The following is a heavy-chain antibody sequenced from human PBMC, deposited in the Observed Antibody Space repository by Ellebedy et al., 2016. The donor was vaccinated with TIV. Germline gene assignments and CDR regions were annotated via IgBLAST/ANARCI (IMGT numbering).Heavy chain of an antibody. CDR3: ARYAVGAYYFDY. CDR2: INQDGSAK. D-gene: IGHD3-10*01. CDR1: GFTFDDYA. V-gene: IGHV3-7*04. J-gene: IGHJ4*02. Sequence: GESLKISCAASGFTFDDYAMHWVRQAPGKGLEWVANINQDGSAKYYVDSVKGRFTISRDNAKNSLYLQMNSLRAEDTAIYYCARYAVGAYYFDYWGQGTLVTVSS.